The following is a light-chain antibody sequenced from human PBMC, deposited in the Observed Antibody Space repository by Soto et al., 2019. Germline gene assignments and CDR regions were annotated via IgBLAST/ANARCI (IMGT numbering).Light chain of an antibody. V-gene: IGLV4-69*01. J-gene: IGLJ1*01. Sequence: QSVLTQSPSASASLGASVKLTCTLSSGHSSYAIAWHQQQPEKGPRYLMKLNSDGSHSKGDGIPDRFSGSSSGAERYLTISRLQSEDEAGYYCQAWGTGIHYVFGTGTKLTVL. CDR1: SGHSSYA. CDR3: QAWGTGIHYV. CDR2: LNSDGSH.